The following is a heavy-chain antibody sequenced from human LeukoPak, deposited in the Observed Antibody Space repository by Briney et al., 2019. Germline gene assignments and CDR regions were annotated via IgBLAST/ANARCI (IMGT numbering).Heavy chain of an antibody. V-gene: IGHV3-33*01. CDR1: GFPFSGYA. CDR2: IGCDGSNI. J-gene: IGHJ3*02. CDR3: ARDLSLNYDFWSGYDAFDI. D-gene: IGHD3-3*01. Sequence: GSLRLSCAASGFPFSGYAMHWVRQAPGKGLGGVAGIGCDGSNINYADSVKGRFTISRDNSKNTLYLQMNNLRAEDTAVYYCARDLSLNYDFWSGYDAFDIWGQGTMVTVSS.